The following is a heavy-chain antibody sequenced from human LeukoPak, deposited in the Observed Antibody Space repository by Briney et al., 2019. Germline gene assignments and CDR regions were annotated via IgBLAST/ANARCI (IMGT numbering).Heavy chain of an antibody. CDR2: IKSKSDGETT. CDR1: GFTFSSYE. Sequence: GGSLRLSCAASGFTFSSYEMSWVRQAPGKGLEWVGRIKSKSDGETTDYAAPVKGRFTISRDDSKNTLYLQMNSLRLDDTGVYYCTTEYTSSWHGYWGQGTLVTVSS. J-gene: IGHJ4*02. V-gene: IGHV3-15*01. CDR3: TTEYTSSWHGY. D-gene: IGHD6-13*01.